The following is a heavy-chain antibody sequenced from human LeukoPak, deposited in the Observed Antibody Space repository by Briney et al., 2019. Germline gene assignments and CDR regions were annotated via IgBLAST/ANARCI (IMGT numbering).Heavy chain of an antibody. CDR2: INPNSGGT. J-gene: IGHJ6*02. V-gene: IGHV1-2*04. Sequence: ASVKVSCKASGYTFTGYYMHWVRQAPGQGLEWMGWINPNSGGTNYAQKFQGWVTMTRDTSISTAYMELSRLRSDDTAVYYCARDMYYYGSGSYDGMDVWGQGTTVTVSS. D-gene: IGHD3-10*01. CDR1: GYTFTGYY. CDR3: ARDMYYYGSGSYDGMDV.